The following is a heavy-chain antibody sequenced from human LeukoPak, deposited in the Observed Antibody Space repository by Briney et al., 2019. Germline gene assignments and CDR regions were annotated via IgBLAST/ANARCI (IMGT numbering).Heavy chain of an antibody. Sequence: SETLSLTCTVSGDSMKSYYWTWIRQPPGKGLEWLGYIYYTGSTNYNPSLKSRVTISVDTSKNQFSLKLSSVTAADTAVYYCAKEREYCSSGSCHYDLDVWGQGTTVTVSS. J-gene: IGHJ6*02. CDR1: GDSMKSYY. CDR2: IYYTGST. CDR3: AKEREYCSSGSCHYDLDV. V-gene: IGHV4-59*01. D-gene: IGHD2-15*01.